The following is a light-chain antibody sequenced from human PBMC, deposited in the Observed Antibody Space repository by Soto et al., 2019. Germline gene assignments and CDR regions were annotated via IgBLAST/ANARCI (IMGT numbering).Light chain of an antibody. CDR1: QIVGGDT. J-gene: IGKJ5*01. CDR3: KQYHWAPDT. CDR2: GAY. V-gene: IGKV3-20*01. Sequence: EIVLTQSPGTLSLSPGERATLSCRASQIVGGDTLAWFQQRPGQAPRLVIYGAYNRAAGIPDRFSGSGSGTDFTLTVRRLEPEDFAMYYCKQYHWAPDTFGQGTRLEIK.